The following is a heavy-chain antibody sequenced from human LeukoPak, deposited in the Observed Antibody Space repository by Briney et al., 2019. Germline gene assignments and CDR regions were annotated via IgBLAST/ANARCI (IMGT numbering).Heavy chain of an antibody. CDR1: GYRFNSYG. V-gene: IGHV1-18*01. Sequence: GASVKVSYKASGYRFNSYGFTWVRQAPGQGLEWMGWISAYNGKTNYAQKLQGRVTMTTDTSTSTAYMELRSLRSNDTAVYYCARGYDFWGDYWGQGTLVTVSS. CDR3: ARGYDFWGDY. J-gene: IGHJ4*02. CDR2: ISAYNGKT. D-gene: IGHD3-3*01.